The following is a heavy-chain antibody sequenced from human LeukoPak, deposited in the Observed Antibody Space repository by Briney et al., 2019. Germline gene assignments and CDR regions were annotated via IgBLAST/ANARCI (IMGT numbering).Heavy chain of an antibody. Sequence: PGGSLRLSCAPSGFTFSEYWMAWLPQAPAKAAEWEANISPGGNGTFYVGSVTDRLTISRDNAKNSLYLQMKSLRVEDTAVYYCVRSVDFWGQGTLVTVSS. CDR3: VRSVDF. CDR2: ISPGGNGT. V-gene: IGHV3-7*01. J-gene: IGHJ4*02. CDR1: GFTFSEYW.